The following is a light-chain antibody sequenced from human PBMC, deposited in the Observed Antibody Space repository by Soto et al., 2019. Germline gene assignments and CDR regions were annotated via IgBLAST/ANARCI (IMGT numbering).Light chain of an antibody. CDR2: DAS. Sequence: DIQMTQSPSTLSASVGDRDTITCRASQSISSWLAWYQQKPGKAPKLLIYDASSLESGVPSRFSGRGSGTEFTLTISSLQPDDFATYYCQQYNSYSITFGQGTRLEIK. CDR1: QSISSW. J-gene: IGKJ5*01. CDR3: QQYNSYSIT. V-gene: IGKV1-5*01.